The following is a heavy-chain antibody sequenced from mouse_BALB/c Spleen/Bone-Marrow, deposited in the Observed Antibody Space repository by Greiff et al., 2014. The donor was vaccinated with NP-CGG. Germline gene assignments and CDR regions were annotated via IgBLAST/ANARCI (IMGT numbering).Heavy chain of an antibody. D-gene: IGHD1-1*02. CDR3: ARDGSFAAMDY. J-gene: IGHJ4*01. Sequence: LQESGPELVKPGASVKMSCKASGYTFTDYVISWVKQRTGQGLEWIGETDPGRGSSFYNEKFKAKATLTADKSANAAYMQLSSLTSEDSAVYFCARDGSFAAMDYWGQGASLTVSS. CDR1: GYTFTDYV. V-gene: IGHV1-77*01. CDR2: TDPGRGSS.